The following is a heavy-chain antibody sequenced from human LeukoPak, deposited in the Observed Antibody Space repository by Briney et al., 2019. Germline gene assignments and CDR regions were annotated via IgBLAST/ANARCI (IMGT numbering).Heavy chain of an antibody. J-gene: IGHJ4*02. Sequence: GFDPEDGETIYAQKFHGIVTMTEDTSTDTAYMELSSLRSEDTAVYYCATDFFTMGFSYWGQGTLVTVSS. CDR2: FDPEDGET. D-gene: IGHD3-3*01. CDR3: ATDFFTMGFSY. V-gene: IGHV1-24*01.